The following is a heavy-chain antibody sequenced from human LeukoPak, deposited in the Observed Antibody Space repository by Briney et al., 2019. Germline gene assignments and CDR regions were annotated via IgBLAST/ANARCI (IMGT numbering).Heavy chain of an antibody. CDR2: TYYRSKWIS. D-gene: IGHD1/OR15-1a*01. CDR1: GDSVSSNSAA. J-gene: IGHJ4*02. V-gene: IGHV6-1*01. CDR3: ARKGTVTTPFDY. Sequence: SQTLSLTCAISGDSVSSNSAAWNWIRQSSSRGLEWLGRTYYRSKWISDYAVSVKSRITINADTSKNQFSLQVNSVTPEDTAVYYCARKGTVTTPFDYWGQGILVTVSS.